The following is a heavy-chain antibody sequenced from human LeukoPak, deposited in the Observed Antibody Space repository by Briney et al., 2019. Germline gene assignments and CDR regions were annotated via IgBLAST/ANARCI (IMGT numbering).Heavy chain of an antibody. J-gene: IGHJ6*03. CDR1: GGSITSYY. CDR3: ARHRYYYRSGSYYGAPYYMDV. D-gene: IGHD3-10*01. Sequence: SETLSLTCTVSGGSITSYYWSWIRQPPGKGLEWIGYIYYSGSANYNPSLKSRVTISVDTSKNQFSLKLSSVTAADTAVYYCARHRYYYRSGSYYGAPYYMDVWGKGTTVTISS. V-gene: IGHV4-59*08. CDR2: IYYSGSA.